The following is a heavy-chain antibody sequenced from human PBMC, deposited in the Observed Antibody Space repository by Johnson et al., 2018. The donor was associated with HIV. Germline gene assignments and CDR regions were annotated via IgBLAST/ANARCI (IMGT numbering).Heavy chain of an antibody. CDR3: AKTYYGGNDDAFDL. V-gene: IGHV3-30*18. CDR2: ISYDGGTE. CDR1: GFIFHNYA. D-gene: IGHD4-23*01. J-gene: IGHJ3*01. Sequence: VQLVESGGGLVQPGRSLRLSCTASGFIFHNYAMHWVRQAPGKGLEWVAFISYDGGTESYADSVKGRFTVPRDNSKNALFLQMNNLGPEDAGIYFCAKTYYGGNDDAFDLWGQGTMVTVSS.